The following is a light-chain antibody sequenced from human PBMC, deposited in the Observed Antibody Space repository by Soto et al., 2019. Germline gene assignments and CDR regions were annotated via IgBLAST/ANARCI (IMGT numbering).Light chain of an antibody. Sequence: SYELTQPPSVSVSPGQTASITCSGDKLGDKYASWYQQKSGQSPVLVIYQDSKRPSGIPGRFSGSNSGNTATLTISGTQAMDEADYYCQAWDSRSYVFGAGTKLTVL. V-gene: IGLV3-1*01. CDR3: QAWDSRSYV. CDR2: QDS. J-gene: IGLJ1*01. CDR1: KLGDKY.